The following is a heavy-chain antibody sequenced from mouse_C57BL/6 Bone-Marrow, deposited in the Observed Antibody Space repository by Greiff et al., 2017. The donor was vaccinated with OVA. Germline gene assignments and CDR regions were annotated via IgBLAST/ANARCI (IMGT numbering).Heavy chain of an antibody. CDR2: IRWKSDNYAT. Sequence: EVKLVESGGGLVQPGGSMKLSCVASGFTFSNYWMNWVRQSPEKGLEWVAQIRWKSDNYATHYAESVKGRFTISRDDSKSSVYLQMNNLRAEDTGIYYCTEMYGNYGYAMDDWGQGTSVTVSS. J-gene: IGHJ4*01. D-gene: IGHD2-10*02. CDR3: TEMYGNYGYAMDD. CDR1: GFTFSNYW. V-gene: IGHV6-3*01.